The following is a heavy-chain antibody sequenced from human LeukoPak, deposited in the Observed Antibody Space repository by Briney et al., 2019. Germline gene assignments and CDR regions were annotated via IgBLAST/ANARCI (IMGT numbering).Heavy chain of an antibody. CDR3: ARDLTMVRGGKYYFDY. CDR1: GFTFSSYW. D-gene: IGHD3-10*01. V-gene: IGHV3-7*01. J-gene: IGHJ4*02. Sequence: PGGSLRLSCAASGFTFSSYWMSWVRQAPGKGLEWVANIKQDGSEKYYVDYLQMNSLRAEDTAVYYCARDLTMVRGGKYYFDYWGQGTLVTVSS. CDR2: IKQDGSEK.